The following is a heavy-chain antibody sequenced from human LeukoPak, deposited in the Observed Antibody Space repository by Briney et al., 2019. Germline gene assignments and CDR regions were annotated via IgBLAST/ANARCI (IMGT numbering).Heavy chain of an antibody. V-gene: IGHV3-7*04. Sequence: GGSLRLSCAASGFIISSYWMSWVRQAPGKGLEWVASIKQDGSEKHYVDSVEGRFTTSRDNAKNSLYLQMNSLRAEDTAVYYCARALGTDSGEDYWGQGTLVTVSS. CDR2: IKQDGSEK. CDR1: GFIISSYW. J-gene: IGHJ4*02. D-gene: IGHD4-17*01. CDR3: ARALGTDSGEDY.